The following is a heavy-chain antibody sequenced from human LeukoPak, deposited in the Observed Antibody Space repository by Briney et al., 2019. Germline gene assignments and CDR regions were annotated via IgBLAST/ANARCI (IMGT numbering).Heavy chain of an antibody. CDR2: IYYSGST. J-gene: IGHJ6*03. CDR3: ASAWPQRAYGSGIYYRYYNYYMDV. Sequence: NPSETLSLTCTVSGGSISSSSYYWGWIRQPPGKGLEWIGSIYYSGSTYYNPSLKSRVTISVDTSKNQFSLKLTSVTAAGTAVYYCASAWPQRAYGSGIYYRYYNYYMDVWGKGTTVTISS. CDR1: GGSISSSSYY. V-gene: IGHV4-39*01. D-gene: IGHD3-10*01.